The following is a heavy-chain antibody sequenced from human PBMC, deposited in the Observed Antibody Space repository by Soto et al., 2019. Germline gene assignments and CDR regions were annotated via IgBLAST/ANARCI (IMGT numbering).Heavy chain of an antibody. CDR1: GFTFSSYA. V-gene: IGHV3-23*01. CDR2: TSGSGGST. Sequence: PGESLNISCAASGFTFSSYAMSWVRQAPGKGLEWVSATSGSGGSTYYADSVKGRFTISRDNSKNTLYLQMNSLRAEDTAVYYCAKGLRGYFDYWGQGTLVTVSS. CDR3: AKGLRGYFDY. J-gene: IGHJ4*02. D-gene: IGHD3-10*01.